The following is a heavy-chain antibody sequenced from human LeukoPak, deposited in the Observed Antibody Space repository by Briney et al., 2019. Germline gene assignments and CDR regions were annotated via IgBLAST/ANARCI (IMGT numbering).Heavy chain of an antibody. CDR3: ARAPTYYDFWSGYWYYYYMDV. D-gene: IGHD3-3*01. Sequence: ASVKVSCKASGYTFTSYDINWVRQATGQGLEWRGWMNPNSGNTGYAQKFQGRVTITRNTSISTAYMELSSLRSEDTAVYYCARAPTYYDFWSGYWYYYYMDVWGKGTTVTVSS. CDR2: MNPNSGNT. J-gene: IGHJ6*03. V-gene: IGHV1-8*03. CDR1: GYTFTSYD.